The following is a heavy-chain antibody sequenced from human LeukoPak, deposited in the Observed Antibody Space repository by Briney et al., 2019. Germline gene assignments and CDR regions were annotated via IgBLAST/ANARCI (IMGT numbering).Heavy chain of an antibody. CDR1: GYSISSGYY. J-gene: IGHJ4*02. CDR2: IYHSGST. Sequence: SSETVSLTCTVSGYSISSGYYWGWIRQPPGKGLEWIGSIYHSGSTYYNPSLKSRVTISVDTSKNHFSLKLSSVTAADTAVYYCARGRSDYPDRFDYWGQGTLVTVSS. CDR3: ARGRSDYPDRFDY. V-gene: IGHV4-38-2*02. D-gene: IGHD4-17*01.